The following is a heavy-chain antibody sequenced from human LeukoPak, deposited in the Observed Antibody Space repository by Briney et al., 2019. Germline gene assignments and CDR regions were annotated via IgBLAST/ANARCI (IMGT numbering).Heavy chain of an antibody. J-gene: IGHJ4*02. CDR1: GGSISSSNW. D-gene: IGHD6-13*01. V-gene: IGHV4-4*02. Sequence: SETLSLTCAVSGGSISSSNWWSRVRQPPGEGLEWIGEIYHSGSTNYNPSLKSRVTISVDKSKNQFSLKLSSVTAADTAVYYCASQYSSSWDYYFDYWGQGTLVTVSS. CDR2: IYHSGST. CDR3: ASQYSSSWDYYFDY.